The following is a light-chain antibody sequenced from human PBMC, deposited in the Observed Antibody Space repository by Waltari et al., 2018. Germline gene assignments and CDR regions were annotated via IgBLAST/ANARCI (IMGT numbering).Light chain of an antibody. CDR1: SDAVGAYDY. CDR3: SSYAGSDYFYV. CDR2: EVS. Sequence: QSGLTQPPSASGSLGQSVTISCIGTSDAVGAYDYVSWYQQHPGNAPQLLIYEVSKWPSGVPGRFSGSKSGNTASLTVTGLQPEDEADYYCSSYAGSDYFYVFGTGTRLTVL. V-gene: IGLV2-8*01. J-gene: IGLJ1*01.